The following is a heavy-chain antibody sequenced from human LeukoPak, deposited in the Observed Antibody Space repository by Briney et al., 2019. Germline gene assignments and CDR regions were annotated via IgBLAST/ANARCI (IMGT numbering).Heavy chain of an antibody. CDR2: IYNTGSA. V-gene: IGHV4-31*03. CDR3: ASTHCASPSCYSYYYSGLDV. CDR1: GGSISSGTHY. Sequence: SETLSLTCTVSGGSISSGTHYWNWIRQHPGQGLEWIGHIYNTGSAYYNPSLMSRVSIPIDTSENQFSLKLSSVAAADTAVYYCASTHCASPSCYSYYYSGLDVWGQGTTVIVSS. D-gene: IGHD2-2*01. J-gene: IGHJ6*02.